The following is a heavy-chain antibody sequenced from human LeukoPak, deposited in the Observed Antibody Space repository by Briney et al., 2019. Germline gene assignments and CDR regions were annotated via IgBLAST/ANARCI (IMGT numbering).Heavy chain of an antibody. CDR2: ISSSSSTI. D-gene: IGHD3-16*02. Sequence: GGSLRLSCAASGFTFSSYSMNWVRQAPGKGLEWVSYISSSSSTIYYADSVKGRFTISRDNAKNSLYLQMNSLRAEDTAVYYCVLTFGGVIVYFDYWGQGTLVTVSS. J-gene: IGHJ4*02. CDR1: GFTFSSYS. V-gene: IGHV3-48*04. CDR3: VLTFGGVIVYFDY.